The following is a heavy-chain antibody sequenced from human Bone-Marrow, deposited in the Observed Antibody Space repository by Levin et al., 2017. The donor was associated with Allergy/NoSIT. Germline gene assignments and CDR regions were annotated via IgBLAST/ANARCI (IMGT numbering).Heavy chain of an antibody. Sequence: QPGGSLRLSCSASGFTFSTYAMVWVRQAPGKGLEYLSAISYDGSNTYYADSVKGRFIISRDNSKNTLYLQTSSLRVEDTALYFCVKGGIRHWLSPLDVWGQGTMVSVSS. CDR1: GFTFSTYA. D-gene: IGHD6-19*01. CDR3: VKGGIRHWLSPLDV. CDR2: ISYDGSNT. J-gene: IGHJ3*01. V-gene: IGHV3-64D*06.